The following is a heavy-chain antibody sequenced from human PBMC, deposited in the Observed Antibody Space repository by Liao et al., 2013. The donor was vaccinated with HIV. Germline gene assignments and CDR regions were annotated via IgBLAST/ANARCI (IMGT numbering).Heavy chain of an antibody. J-gene: IGHJ6*03. Sequence: QVQLQQWGAGLLKPSETLSLTCAVYGGSFSGYYWSWIRQPPGKGLEWIGEINQSGSSNYNPSLKSRVTISVDTSKNQFSLKLSSVTAADTAVYYCARDGQRINTVRGVRTDYYYYYMDVWGKGTTVTVSS. V-gene: IGHV4-34*01. CDR2: INQSGSS. CDR1: GGSFSGYY. CDR3: ARDGQRINTVRGVRTDYYYYYMDV. D-gene: IGHD3-10*01.